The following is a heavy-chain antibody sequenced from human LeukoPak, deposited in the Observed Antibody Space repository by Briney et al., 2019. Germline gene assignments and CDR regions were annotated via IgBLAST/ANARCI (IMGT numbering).Heavy chain of an antibody. CDR3: ARDSGYDYGGFDY. J-gene: IGHJ4*02. CDR2: ISSSGSTI. D-gene: IGHD5-12*01. Sequence: PGGSLRLSCAASGFTFSSYEMNWVRQAPGKGLEWASYISSSGSTIYYADSVKGRFTISRDNAKNSLYLQMNSLRAEDTAVYYCARDSGYDYGGFDYWGQGTLVTVSS. V-gene: IGHV3-48*03. CDR1: GFTFSSYE.